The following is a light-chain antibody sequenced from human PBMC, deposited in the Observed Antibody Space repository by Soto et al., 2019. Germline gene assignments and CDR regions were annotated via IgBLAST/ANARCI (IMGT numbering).Light chain of an antibody. CDR1: QSLLHSNGYTY. CDR3: MQALQTPGT. J-gene: IGKJ2*01. Sequence: DIVMTQSPLSLPVTPGEPASISCRSSQSLLHSNGYTYLDWYLQKPGQSPQLLVYLGSNRASGVPDRFSGSGSGTDFTLKISRVEADDVGVYYCMQALQTPGTFGQGTKLEIK. CDR2: LGS. V-gene: IGKV2-28*01.